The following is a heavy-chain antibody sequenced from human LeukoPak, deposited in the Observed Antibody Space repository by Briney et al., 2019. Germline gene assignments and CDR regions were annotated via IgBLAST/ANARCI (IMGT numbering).Heavy chain of an antibody. D-gene: IGHD6-13*01. CDR1: GGSISSYY. V-gene: IGHV4-59*12. J-gene: IGHJ4*02. CDR2: IYYSGRT. Sequence: SETLSLTCSVSGGSISSYYWSWIRQPPGKGLEWIGYIYYSGRTNYNPSLKSRVTISVDTSKNQFSLKLSSVTAADTAVYYCAREYPYSSSFDYWGQGTLVTVSS. CDR3: AREYPYSSSFDY.